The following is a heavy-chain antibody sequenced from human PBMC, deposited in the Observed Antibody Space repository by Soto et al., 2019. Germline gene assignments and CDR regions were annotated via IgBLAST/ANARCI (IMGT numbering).Heavy chain of an antibody. V-gene: IGHV1-69*12. CDR1: GGTFSSYA. Sequence: QVQLVQSGAEVKKPGSSVKVSCKVSGGTFSSYAISWVRQAPGQGLEWMGGIIPIFGTANYAQKFQGRVTITADESTSTAYMELSSLRSEDTAVYYCARRGYDYVRGFNWFDPWGQGTLVTVSS. CDR2: IIPIFGTA. D-gene: IGHD5-12*01. J-gene: IGHJ5*02. CDR3: ARRGYDYVRGFNWFDP.